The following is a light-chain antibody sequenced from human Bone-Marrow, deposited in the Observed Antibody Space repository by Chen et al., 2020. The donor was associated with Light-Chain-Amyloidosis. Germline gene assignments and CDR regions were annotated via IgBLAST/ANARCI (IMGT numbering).Light chain of an antibody. V-gene: IGLV2-14*03. CDR3: NSYTSSSTV. Sequence: HSALSQPASVSGAPGQSITISCTGASSDVDGYDYVSWYQQHPGKAPKLIIYEVTHRPSGVSDRFSGSKSGNTASLTISGLQTEDEADYYCNSYTSSSTVFGGGTKLTVL. J-gene: IGLJ3*02. CDR1: SSDVDGYDY. CDR2: EVT.